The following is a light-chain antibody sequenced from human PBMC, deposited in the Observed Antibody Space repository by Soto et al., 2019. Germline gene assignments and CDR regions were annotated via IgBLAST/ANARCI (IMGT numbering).Light chain of an antibody. CDR3: QTWGTGIQV. CDR1: SGYSSYA. Sequence: QPVLTQSPSASASLGASVKLTCTLSSGYSSYAIAWHQQQPEKGPRYLMKLNSDGSHSKGDGIPDRFSGSSSGAERYLTISSLQSEDEADYHCQTWGTGIQVFGGGTKLTVL. CDR2: LNSDGSH. J-gene: IGLJ3*02. V-gene: IGLV4-69*01.